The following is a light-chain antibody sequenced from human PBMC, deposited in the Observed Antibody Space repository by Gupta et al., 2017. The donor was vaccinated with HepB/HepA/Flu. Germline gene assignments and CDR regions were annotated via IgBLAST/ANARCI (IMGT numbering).Light chain of an antibody. J-gene: IGLJ1*01. CDR1: NIGIKS. CDR2: YDK. CDR3: HIWDSISHHV. Sequence: SYVLTQPPSVSVAPGQPATITCGGNNIGIKSVHWYQQKPGQAPLLIMFYDKDRPSGIPERFSGSNSGSTATLTISRVEAGDEADYYCHIWDSISHHVFGPGTKVTVL. V-gene: IGLV3-21*04.